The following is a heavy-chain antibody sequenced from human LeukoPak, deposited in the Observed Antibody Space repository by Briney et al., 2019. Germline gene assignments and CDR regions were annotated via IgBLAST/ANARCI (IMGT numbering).Heavy chain of an antibody. CDR1: GFTFSSYA. CDR3: AKGYCSSTSCYSRFDP. D-gene: IGHD2-2*01. J-gene: IGHJ5*02. CDR2: ISGSGGST. V-gene: IGHV3-23*01. Sequence: GGSLRLFCAASGFTFSSYAMSWVRQAPGKGLEWVSAISGSGGSTYYADSVKGRFTISRDNSKNTLYLQMNSLRAEDTAVYYCAKGYCSSTSCYSRFDPWGQGTLVTVSS.